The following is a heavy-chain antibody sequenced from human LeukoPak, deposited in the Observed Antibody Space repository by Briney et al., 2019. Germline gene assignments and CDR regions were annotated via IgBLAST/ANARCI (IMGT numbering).Heavy chain of an antibody. V-gene: IGHV1-3*01. CDR3: ARDRCSGGSCYGWFDP. Sequence: GASVKVSCKASGYTFTSYAMHWVRQAPGQRLEWMGWLNAGNGNTKYSQKFQGRVTITRDRSASTAYMELSSLRSEDTAVYYCARDRCSGGSCYGWFDPWGQGTLVTVSS. CDR1: GYTFTSYA. CDR2: LNAGNGNT. D-gene: IGHD2-15*01. J-gene: IGHJ5*02.